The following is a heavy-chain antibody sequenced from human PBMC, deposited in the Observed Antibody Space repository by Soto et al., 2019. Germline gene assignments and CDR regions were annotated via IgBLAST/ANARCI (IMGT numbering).Heavy chain of an antibody. J-gene: IGHJ4*02. CDR2: ISYDGSNK. Sequence: GGSLRLSFAASGFTFSSYAMHWVRQAPGKGLEWVAVISYDGSNKYYADSVKGRFTISRDNSKNTLYLQMNSLRAEDTAVYYCARGGSFFSVSSMHFDYWGQGTLVTVSS. V-gene: IGHV3-30-3*01. D-gene: IGHD1-26*01. CDR3: ARGGSFFSVSSMHFDY. CDR1: GFTFSSYA.